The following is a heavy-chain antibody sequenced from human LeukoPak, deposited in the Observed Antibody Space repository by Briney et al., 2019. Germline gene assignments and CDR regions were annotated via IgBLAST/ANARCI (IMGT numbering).Heavy chain of an antibody. CDR1: GGSISSSSYY. CDR3: ARRRLLWFGVEGQYYFDY. CDR2: IYYSGST. Sequence: PSETLSLTCTVSGGSISSSSYYWGWIRQPPGKGLEWIGSIYYSGSTYYNPSLKSRVTISVDTSKNQFSLKLSSVTAADTAVYYCARRRLLWFGVEGQYYFDYWGQGTLVTVSS. D-gene: IGHD3-10*01. J-gene: IGHJ4*02. V-gene: IGHV4-39*01.